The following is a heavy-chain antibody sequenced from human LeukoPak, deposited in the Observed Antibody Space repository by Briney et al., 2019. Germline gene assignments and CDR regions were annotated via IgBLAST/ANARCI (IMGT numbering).Heavy chain of an antibody. D-gene: IGHD4-23*01. CDR2: ISAKNGNT. Sequence: ASVKVSCKAFGYTFTYYGLSWVRQAPGQGLEWMGWISAKNGNTKYAQKVQDRVTMTTDTSTSTAYMELRSLRSDDTAVYYCARDYGGNPRGFDYWGQGTLVTVSS. CDR3: ARDYGGNPRGFDY. CDR1: GYTFTYYG. V-gene: IGHV1-18*01. J-gene: IGHJ4*02.